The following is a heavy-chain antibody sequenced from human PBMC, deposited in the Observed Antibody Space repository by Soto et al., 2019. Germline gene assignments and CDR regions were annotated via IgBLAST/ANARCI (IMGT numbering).Heavy chain of an antibody. CDR1: GYTFTSYA. J-gene: IGHJ3*02. Sequence: GASVKVSCKASGYTFTSYAMHWVRQAPGQRLEWMGWINAGNGNTKYSQKFQGRVTITRDTSASTAYMELSSLRSEDTAVYYCARQRDRYPRSFDIWGQGTMVTVSS. CDR3: ARQRDRYPRSFDI. V-gene: IGHV1-3*01. D-gene: IGHD2-2*02. CDR2: INAGNGNT.